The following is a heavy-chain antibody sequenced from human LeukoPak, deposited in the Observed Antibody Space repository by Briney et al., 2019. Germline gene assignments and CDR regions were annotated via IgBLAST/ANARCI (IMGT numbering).Heavy chain of an antibody. CDR3: ARLLKYCSSTSCYQIPYYFDY. V-gene: IGHV4-39*01. D-gene: IGHD2-2*01. Sequence: PSETLSLTCTVSGGSISSSSYYWGWIRQPPGKGLEWIGSIYYSGSTYYNPSLKSRVTISVDTSKNQFSLKLSSVTAADTAVYYCARLLKYCSSTSCYQIPYYFDYWGQGTLVTVSS. CDR2: IYYSGST. J-gene: IGHJ4*02. CDR1: GGSISSSSYY.